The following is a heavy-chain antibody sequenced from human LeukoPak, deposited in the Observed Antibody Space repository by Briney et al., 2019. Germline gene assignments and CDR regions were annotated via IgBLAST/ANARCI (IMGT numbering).Heavy chain of an antibody. CDR3: AGVGAPGFYFDY. J-gene: IGHJ4*02. D-gene: IGHD1-26*01. V-gene: IGHV4-39*07. CDR1: GGSISSSSYY. Sequence: SETLSLTCTVSGGSISSSSYYWGWIRQPPGKGLEWIGSIYYSGSTYYNPSLKSRVTISVDKSKNQFSLKLSSVTAADTAVYYCAGVGAPGFYFDYWGQGTLVTVSS. CDR2: IYYSGST.